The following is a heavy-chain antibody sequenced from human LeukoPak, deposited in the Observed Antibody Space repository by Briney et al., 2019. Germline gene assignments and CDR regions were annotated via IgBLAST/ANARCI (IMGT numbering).Heavy chain of an antibody. J-gene: IGHJ4*02. D-gene: IGHD5-18*01. CDR3: AKVFDTGL. V-gene: IGHV3-30*02. Sequence: GGSLRLSFAASGFTFSSYGMLWVRQAPGEGLEWVAFIRYDGSNKYYADSVKGRFTISRDNSKNTLYLQMNSPRAEDTAVYYCAKVFDTGLWGQGTLVTVSS. CDR1: GFTFSSYG. CDR2: IRYDGSNK.